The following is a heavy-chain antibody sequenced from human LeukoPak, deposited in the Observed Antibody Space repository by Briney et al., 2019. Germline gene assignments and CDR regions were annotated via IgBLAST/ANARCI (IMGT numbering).Heavy chain of an antibody. V-gene: IGHV3-21*01. CDR1: GFTFSSYI. CDR3: ARDPTTYGSGSYYYYFDY. CDR2: ISSSIYI. J-gene: IGHJ4*02. Sequence: GGSLRLSCADSGFTFSSYIMNWVRQAPGKGLEWVTSISSSIYIYYADSVKGRFTISRDNAKNSLYLQMNSLRAEDTAVYYCARDPTTYGSGSYYYYFDYWGQGTLVTVSS. D-gene: IGHD3-10*01.